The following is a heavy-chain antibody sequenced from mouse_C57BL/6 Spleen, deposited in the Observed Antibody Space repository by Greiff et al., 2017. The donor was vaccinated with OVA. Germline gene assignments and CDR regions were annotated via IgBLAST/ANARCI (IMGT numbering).Heavy chain of an antibody. J-gene: IGHJ4*01. D-gene: IGHD2-2*01. V-gene: IGHV1-55*01. Sequence: VQLQQPGAELVKPGASVKMSCKASGYTFTRYWITWVKQRPGQGLEWIGDIYPGSGSTNYNEKFKSKATLTVDASSSTAYMQHSSLTSEDSAVYYCSREGWLRRDYAMDYWGQGTSVTVSS. CDR3: SREGWLRRDYAMDY. CDR2: IYPGSGST. CDR1: GYTFTRYW.